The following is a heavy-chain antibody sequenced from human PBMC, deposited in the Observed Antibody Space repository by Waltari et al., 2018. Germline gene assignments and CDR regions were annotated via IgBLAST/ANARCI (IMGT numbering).Heavy chain of an antibody. CDR3: AREKYCSSTSCYDDYYYYGMDV. Sequence: QVQLVQSGAAVKKPGSSVKVSCKVSGGPFRSYAISWVRQAPGNGLGWMGGISPILGTANYAQKFQGRVTITADESTSTAYMELSSLRSEDTAVYYCAREKYCSSTSCYDDYYYYGMDVWGQGTTVTVSS. J-gene: IGHJ6*02. V-gene: IGHV1-69*12. D-gene: IGHD2-2*01. CDR2: ISPILGTA. CDR1: GGPFRSYA.